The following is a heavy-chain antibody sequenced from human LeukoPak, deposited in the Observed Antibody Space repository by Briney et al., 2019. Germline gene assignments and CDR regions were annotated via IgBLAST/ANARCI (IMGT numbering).Heavy chain of an antibody. Sequence: SETLSLTCTVSGGSISSSSYYWGWIRQPPGKGLEWIGSIYYSGDTYYNPSLKSRATLSVDTSKNRFSLKLSSVTAADTAVYFCARHENIIIVPTAHALDYWGQGTLVTVSS. D-gene: IGHD2/OR15-2a*01. V-gene: IGHV4-39*01. CDR1: GGSISSSSYY. CDR2: IYYSGDT. CDR3: ARHENIIIVPTAHALDY. J-gene: IGHJ4*02.